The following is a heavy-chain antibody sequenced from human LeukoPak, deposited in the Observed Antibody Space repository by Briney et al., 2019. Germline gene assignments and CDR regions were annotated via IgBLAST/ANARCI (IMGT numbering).Heavy chain of an antibody. CDR3: ANPYYYGSGSYYDAFDI. J-gene: IGHJ3*02. V-gene: IGHV3-23*01. D-gene: IGHD3-10*01. CDR1: GFTFSSYA. Sequence: GGFLRLSCAASGFTFSSYAMSWVRQAPGKGLEWVSAISGSGGSTYYADSVKGRFTISRDNSKNTLYLQMNSLRAEDTAVYYCANPYYYGSGSYYDAFDIWGQGTMVTVSS. CDR2: ISGSGGST.